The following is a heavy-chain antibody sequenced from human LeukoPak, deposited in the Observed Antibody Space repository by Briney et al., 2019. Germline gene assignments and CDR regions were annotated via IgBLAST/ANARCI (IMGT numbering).Heavy chain of an antibody. V-gene: IGHV1-69*01. J-gene: IGHJ4*02. CDR2: IIPIFGTA. D-gene: IGHD2-15*01. CDR1: GGTFSSYA. Sequence: GASVKVSCKASGGTFSSYAISWVRQAPGQGLEWMGGIIPIFGTANYAQKFQGRVTITADESTSTAYMELSSLRSEDTAVYYCARDEGDGSYFDNWGQGTLVTVSS. CDR3: ARDEGDGSYFDN.